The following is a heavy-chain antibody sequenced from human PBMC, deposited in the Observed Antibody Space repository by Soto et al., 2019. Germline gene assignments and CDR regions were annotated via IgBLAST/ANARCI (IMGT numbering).Heavy chain of an antibody. V-gene: IGHV4-30-2*01. CDR1: GGSISSGGYY. CDR2: IYHSGST. J-gene: IGHJ4*02. D-gene: IGHD5-12*01. CDR3: AAGGGLPRYY. Sequence: QLQLQESGSGLVKPSQTLSLTCAVPGGSISSGGYYWSWIRQPPGKGLEWIGYIYHSGSTYYNPSLKSRVTISVDRSKNQFSLKLSSVTAADTAVYYCAAGGGLPRYYWGQGTLVTVSS.